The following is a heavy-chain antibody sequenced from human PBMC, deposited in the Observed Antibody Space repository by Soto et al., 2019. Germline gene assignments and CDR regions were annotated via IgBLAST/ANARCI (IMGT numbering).Heavy chain of an antibody. CDR2: IIPIFGTA. J-gene: IGHJ3*02. CDR1: GGTFSSYA. Sequence: QVQLVQSGAEVKKPGSSVKVSCKASGGTFSSYAISWXRQAPGXXLEWXGGIIPIFGTANYAQKFQGRVTITXDESTSTAYXXXSXXXXEXTXXXXXXXXXXXXXXXYDDAFDIWGQGTMVTVSS. CDR3: XXXXXXXXXXYDDAFDI. V-gene: IGHV1-69*01. D-gene: IGHD3-22*01.